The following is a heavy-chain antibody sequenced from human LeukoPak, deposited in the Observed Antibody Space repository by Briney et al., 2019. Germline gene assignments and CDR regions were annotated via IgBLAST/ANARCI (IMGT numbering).Heavy chain of an antibody. CDR2: INGDGSIE. CDR3: ARDPIVGDTGGGDY. Sequence: PGGSLRLSCAASGFTLSSYWMTWVRQAAGEGLEWVSNINGDGSIENYVHSVRGRFSIFRDNAKDALYLQMNSLRVDDTAIYYCARDPIVGDTGGGDYWGQGTLVTVSS. J-gene: IGHJ4*02. V-gene: IGHV3-7*01. D-gene: IGHD1-26*01. CDR1: GFTLSSYW.